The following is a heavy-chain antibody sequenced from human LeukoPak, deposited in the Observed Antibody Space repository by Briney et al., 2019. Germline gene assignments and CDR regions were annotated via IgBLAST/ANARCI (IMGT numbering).Heavy chain of an antibody. CDR2: IYTSGST. CDR3: AREVAARPRDNWYFDL. V-gene: IGHV4-61*02. D-gene: IGHD6-6*01. J-gene: IGHJ2*01. CDR1: GGSISSGSYY. Sequence: PSQTLSLTCTVSGGSISSGSYYWSWIRQPAGKGLEWIGRIYTSGSTNYNPSLKSRVTISVDTSKNQFSLKLSSVTAAGTAVYYCAREVAARPRDNWYFDLWGRGTLVTVSS.